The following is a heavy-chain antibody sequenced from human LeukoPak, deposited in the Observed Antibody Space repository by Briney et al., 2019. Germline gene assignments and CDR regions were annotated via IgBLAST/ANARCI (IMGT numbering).Heavy chain of an antibody. CDR1: GFTLSSNW. J-gene: IGHJ4*02. CDR3: ARNLGYCSGGSCFPFDY. D-gene: IGHD2-15*01. V-gene: IGHV3-7*01. Sequence: PGGSLRLSCAASGFTLSSNWMSWVRQAPGKGLEWVANIRQDGSEKYYVDFVKGRFTISRDNAKNSLYLQMNSLRAEDTAVYYCARNLGYCSGGSCFPFDYWGQGTLVTVSS. CDR2: IRQDGSEK.